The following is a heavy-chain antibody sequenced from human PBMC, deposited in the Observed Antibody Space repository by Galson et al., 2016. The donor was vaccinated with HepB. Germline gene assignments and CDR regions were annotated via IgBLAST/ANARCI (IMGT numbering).Heavy chain of an antibody. V-gene: IGHV3-11*01. CDR1: GFTFSDFY. CDR3: ARESCSTSSCNFYGLDV. J-gene: IGHJ6*02. Sequence: SLRLSCAASGFTFSDFYMSWIRQAPGKGLEWLSDISSSGSKTFYADSVKGRLTISRGNTKNSLYLEMVTLRAEDTAVYYCARESCSTSSCNFYGLDVWGQGTTVIVSS. D-gene: IGHD2-2*01. CDR2: ISSSGSKT.